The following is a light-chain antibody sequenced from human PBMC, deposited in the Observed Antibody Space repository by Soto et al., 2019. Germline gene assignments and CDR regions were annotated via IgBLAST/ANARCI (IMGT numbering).Light chain of an antibody. CDR3: QQYQNLWT. V-gene: IGKV1-5*03. J-gene: IGKJ1*01. CDR2: KAS. CDR1: QSISSW. Sequence: IQTTQSPSTLSASVGDRVTITCRSSQSISSWLAWYQQKPGXAPKLLIYKASSLETGVPARFSGSGSGTEFTLTISGLQSEDFALYYCQQYQNLWTFGQGTKVDIK.